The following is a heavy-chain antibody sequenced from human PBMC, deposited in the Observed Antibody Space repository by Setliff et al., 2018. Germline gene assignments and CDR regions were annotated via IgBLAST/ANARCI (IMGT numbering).Heavy chain of an antibody. CDR2: IIPIFGTA. Sequence: SVKVSCKASGGTFSSYAISWVRQAPGQGLEWMGGIIPIFGTANYAQKFQGRVTITTDESTSTAYMELSSLRSEDTAVYYCATGYSSGWSGFDAFDIWGQGIMVTVSS. J-gene: IGHJ3*02. CDR3: ATGYSSGWSGFDAFDI. D-gene: IGHD6-19*01. V-gene: IGHV1-69*05. CDR1: GGTFSSYA.